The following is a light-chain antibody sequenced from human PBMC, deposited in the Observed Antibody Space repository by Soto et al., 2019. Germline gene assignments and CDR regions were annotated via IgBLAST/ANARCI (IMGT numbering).Light chain of an antibody. CDR3: CSYAGSSTLV. CDR2: EDS. CDR1: SSDVGSNKF. J-gene: IGLJ2*01. V-gene: IGLV2-23*01. Sequence: QSVLTQPASVSGSPGQSITISCTGTSSDVGSNKFVSWYQQHPCKAPKLMIYEDSKRPSGVSNRFSGSKSGNTASLTISGLQAEDEADYYCCSYAGSSTLVFGGGTKVTVL.